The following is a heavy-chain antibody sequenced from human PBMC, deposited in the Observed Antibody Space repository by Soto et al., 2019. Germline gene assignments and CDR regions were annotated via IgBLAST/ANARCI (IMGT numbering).Heavy chain of an antibody. CDR2: IIPNFGTP. V-gene: IGHV1-69*06. J-gene: IGHJ5*01. CDR1: GATFSDSL. CDR3: ARGVYESSGYPNSWLDT. Sequence: ASVKVSCKASGATFSDSLINWVRQAPGQGLEWMGGIIPNFGTPNYAQMFQGRVTITADKSTSTAYIEVSSLKSEDTAVYYCARGVYESSGYPNSWLDTWGQGTLVTVSS. D-gene: IGHD3-22*01.